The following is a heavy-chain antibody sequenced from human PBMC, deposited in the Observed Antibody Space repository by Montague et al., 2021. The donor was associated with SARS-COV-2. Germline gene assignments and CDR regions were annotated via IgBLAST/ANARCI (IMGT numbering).Heavy chain of an antibody. J-gene: IGHJ6*02. CDR1: GGSISSSNR. CDR2: IYHSGST. Sequence: SETLSLTCAVSGGSISSSNRWSWVRQPPGKGLEWIGEIYHSGSTNYNPSLKSRVTISVYKSKNQFSLKLSSVTAADTAVYYCARVHPLWFGELLLDYYYYYGMDVWGQGTTVTVSS. V-gene: IGHV4-4*02. CDR3: ARVHPLWFGELLLDYYYYYGMDV. D-gene: IGHD3-10*01.